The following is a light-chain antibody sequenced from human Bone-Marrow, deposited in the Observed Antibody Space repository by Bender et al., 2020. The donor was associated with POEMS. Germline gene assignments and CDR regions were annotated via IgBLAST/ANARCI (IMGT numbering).Light chain of an antibody. J-gene: IGLJ2*01. CDR2: QDG. Sequence: SYELTQPPSVSVSAGQTATISCSGDGLGSKFLCWYQQRPGQPPVLVIYQDGKRPSGIPERFSGSSSGNTATLTISGTQAMDEADYFCQTWDTNDVVFGGGTKLTVL. CDR1: GLGSKF. CDR3: QTWDTNDVV. V-gene: IGLV3-1*01.